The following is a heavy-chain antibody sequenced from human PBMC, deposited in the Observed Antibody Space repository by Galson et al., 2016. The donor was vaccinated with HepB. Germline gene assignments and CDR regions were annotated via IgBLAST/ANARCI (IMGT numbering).Heavy chain of an antibody. CDR3: ARSQISGVVNGPY. D-gene: IGHD3-3*01. CDR2: IYSGGST. V-gene: IGHV3-66*01. CDR1: GFIVFNNY. J-gene: IGHJ4*02. Sequence: SLRLSCAASGFIVFNNYMTWVRQAPGKGLEWVSLIYSGGSTHYADSVKGRFTISRDSSKNTLYLQMNNLRAEDTAVYYCARSQISGVVNGPYWGQGTLVTVSS.